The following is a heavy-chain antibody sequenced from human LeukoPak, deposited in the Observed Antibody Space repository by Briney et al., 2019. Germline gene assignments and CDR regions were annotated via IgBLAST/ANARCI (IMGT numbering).Heavy chain of an antibody. Sequence: PGGSLRLSCAASGFTFSTYGMSWVRQAPGKGLEWVSAISGGGGSTYYADSVKGRFTISRDNSKNTLYLQMNSLRAEDTAVYYCTKDLSPAAAWGQGTLVTVSS. J-gene: IGHJ5*02. CDR3: TKDLSPAAA. D-gene: IGHD6-25*01. V-gene: IGHV3-23*01. CDR1: GFTFSTYG. CDR2: ISGGGGST.